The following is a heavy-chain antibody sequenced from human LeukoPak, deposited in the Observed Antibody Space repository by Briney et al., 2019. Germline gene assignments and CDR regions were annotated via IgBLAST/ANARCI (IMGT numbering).Heavy chain of an antibody. Sequence: SETLSLTCAVSGYSISSGYYWGWIRQPPGKGLEWIGSIYHSGSTYYNPSLQSRVTMSVDTSKNQFSLKLSSVTAADTAVYYCARDRIHDYYDSSGYYGYNWFDPWGQGTLVTVSS. CDR3: ARDRIHDYYDSSGYYGYNWFDP. D-gene: IGHD3-22*01. J-gene: IGHJ5*02. CDR2: IYHSGST. V-gene: IGHV4-38-2*02. CDR1: GYSISSGYY.